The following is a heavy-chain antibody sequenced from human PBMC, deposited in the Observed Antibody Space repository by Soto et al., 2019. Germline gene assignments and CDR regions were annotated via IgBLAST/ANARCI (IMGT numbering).Heavy chain of an antibody. V-gene: IGHV3-23*01. D-gene: IGHD3-10*01. J-gene: IGHJ4*01. CDR3: AKFGAQGSYFQFEY. CDR1: VFPFINFA. CDR2: ISGGGTAT. Sequence: VGSLRLSCASSVFPFINFAMSCVRQSPGKWLEWVSAISGGGTATWYADSVRGRFTISRDNSKNTVYLQMNSLRAEDTAVYYCAKFGAQGSYFQFEYWGHGTLVTVSS.